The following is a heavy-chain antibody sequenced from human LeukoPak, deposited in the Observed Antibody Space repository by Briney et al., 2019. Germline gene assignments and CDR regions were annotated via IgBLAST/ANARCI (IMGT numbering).Heavy chain of an antibody. D-gene: IGHD3-22*01. CDR2: ISSSGST. V-gene: IGHV4-59*08. CDR1: GGTIRSYY. CDR3: ARTDYDSSGYYYVLDY. Sequence: PSETLSLTCNVSGGTIRSYYWTWIRQPPGKGLEWVGYISSSGSTNCIPSLKSRVTISVDTSKNQFSMKLSSVTAADTAVYYCARTDYDSSGYYYVLDYWGQGTLVTVSS. J-gene: IGHJ4*02.